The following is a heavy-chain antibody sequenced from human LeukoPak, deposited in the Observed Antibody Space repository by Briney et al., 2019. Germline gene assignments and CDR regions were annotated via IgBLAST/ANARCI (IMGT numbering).Heavy chain of an antibody. CDR1: GYTFSRYA. J-gene: IGHJ4*02. V-gene: IGHV7-4-1*02. Sequence: ASVKVSCKASGYTFSRYAMNWVRQAAGQGLEWMGWINTNTGNPTYAQGFTGRFVFSLDTSVSTAYLQISSLQAEDTAVYYCARSNNDGDYLGVGFDYWGQGTLVTVSS. CDR2: INTNTGNP. D-gene: IGHD4-17*01. CDR3: ARSNNDGDYLGVGFDY.